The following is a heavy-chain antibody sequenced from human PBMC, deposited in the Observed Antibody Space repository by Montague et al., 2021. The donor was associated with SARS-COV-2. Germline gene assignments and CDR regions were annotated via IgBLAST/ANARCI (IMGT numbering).Heavy chain of an antibody. V-gene: IGHV6-1*01. CDR2: TYYRSKWYN. Sequence: VSPGASLSSDSLSWHWIRQSPSRGLEWLASTYYRSKWYNDSAPSVSGRATVKPDTSRNQFPLHLDSVTPEDTALYFCARKMDSSFDVWGKGTMAIVSS. CDR3: ARKMDSSFDV. CDR1: GASLSSDSLS. J-gene: IGHJ3*01. D-gene: IGHD2-2*03.